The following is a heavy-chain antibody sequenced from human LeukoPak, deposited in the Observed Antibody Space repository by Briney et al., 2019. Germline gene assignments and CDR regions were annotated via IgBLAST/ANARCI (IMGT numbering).Heavy chain of an antibody. D-gene: IGHD6-19*01. V-gene: IGHV3-7*01. J-gene: IGHJ4*02. CDR2: IKQDGSEK. CDR3: ASLGSSGWGAPFDY. Sequence: GGSLRLSCAASGFTFSSYWMSWVRQAPGKGLEWVANIKQDGSEKYYVDSVKGRFTISRDNSKNTLYLQMNSLRAEDTAVYYCASLGSSGWGAPFDYWGQGTLVTVSS. CDR1: GFTFSSYW.